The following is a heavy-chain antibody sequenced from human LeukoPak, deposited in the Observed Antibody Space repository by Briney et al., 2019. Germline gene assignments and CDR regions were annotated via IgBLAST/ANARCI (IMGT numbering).Heavy chain of an antibody. D-gene: IGHD6-19*01. Sequence: ASVKVSCKASGYTFTNYYIHWVRQAPEQGLEWMGFINPSGGSTSYAQKFQGRVTMTRDTSISTAYMELSRLRSDDTAMYYCARSSGWKYNIDYWGQGTLVTVSS. CDR3: ARSSGWKYNIDY. CDR1: GYTFTNYY. J-gene: IGHJ4*02. CDR2: INPSGGST. V-gene: IGHV1-46*01.